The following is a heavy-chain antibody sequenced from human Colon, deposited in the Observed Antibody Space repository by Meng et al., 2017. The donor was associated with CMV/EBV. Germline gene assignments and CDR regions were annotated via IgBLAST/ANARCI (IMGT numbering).Heavy chain of an antibody. J-gene: IGHJ4*02. CDR1: GFMYNSHE. V-gene: IGHV3-48*03. CDR3: ARLITVISSGDF. D-gene: IGHD3-22*01. CDR2: ISSSGNTA. Sequence: GESLKISCVASGFMYNSHEMNWVRQAPGKGLEWIASISSSGNTAYYADSVKGRFTISRDNANNSLFLQMSSLRAEDTAVYYCARLITVISSGDFWGQGTPVTVSS.